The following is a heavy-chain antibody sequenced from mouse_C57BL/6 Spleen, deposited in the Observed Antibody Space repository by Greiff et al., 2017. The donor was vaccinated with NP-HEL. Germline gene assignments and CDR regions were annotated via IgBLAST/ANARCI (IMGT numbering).Heavy chain of an antibody. CDR2: IDPSDSYT. D-gene: IGHD1-1*01. CDR1: GYTFTSYW. V-gene: IGHV1-69*01. J-gene: IGHJ4*01. Sequence: QVQLQQPGAELVMPGASVKLSCKASGYTFTSYWMHWVKQRPGQGLEWIGEIDPSDSYTNYNQKFKGKSTLTVDKSSSTAYMQLSSLTSEDSAVYYCALITTYAMDYWGQGTSVTVSS. CDR3: ALITTYAMDY.